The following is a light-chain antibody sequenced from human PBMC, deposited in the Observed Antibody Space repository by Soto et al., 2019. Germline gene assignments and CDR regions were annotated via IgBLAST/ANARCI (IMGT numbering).Light chain of an antibody. CDR2: DAS. J-gene: IGKJ1*01. Sequence: GYRVTITCRASQSISSWLAWYQQKPGKAPKILIYDASSLESGVPSRFRGSGSGTEFTLPISRLQPDDFETYYCQQYNSYSETFGQGTKVDIK. CDR1: QSISSW. V-gene: IGKV1-5*01. CDR3: QQYNSYSET.